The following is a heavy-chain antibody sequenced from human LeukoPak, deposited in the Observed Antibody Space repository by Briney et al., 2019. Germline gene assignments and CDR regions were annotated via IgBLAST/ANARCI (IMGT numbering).Heavy chain of an antibody. V-gene: IGHV3-7*01. CDR3: ARVGKSGWDFDH. CDR2: INEAGSLK. Sequence: GGSLRLSCTASGFTFGDYAMTWVRQAPGKGLEWVANINEAGSLKYYVDSVKGRFTISRDNTKNSLSLQMNSLRVDDTAVYYCARVGKSGWDFDHWGQGTLVTVSS. D-gene: IGHD6-19*01. J-gene: IGHJ4*02. CDR1: GFTFGDYA.